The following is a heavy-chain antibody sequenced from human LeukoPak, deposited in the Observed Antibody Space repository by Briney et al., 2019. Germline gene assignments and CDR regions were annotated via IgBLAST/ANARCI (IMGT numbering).Heavy chain of an antibody. D-gene: IGHD3-22*01. V-gene: IGHV3-30*18. CDR3: AKMRTMYKYDSSGYYNDH. J-gene: IGHJ4*02. CDR1: GFTSRSYG. CDR2: ISYDGSNK. Sequence: GGSLRLSCAASGFTSRSYGMHWVPQAPGKGLEWVAVISYDGSNKYYADSVKGRFTISRDNSKNTLYMQMNSLRAEDTAVYYCAKMRTMYKYDSSGYYNDHWRQGTLVTVSS.